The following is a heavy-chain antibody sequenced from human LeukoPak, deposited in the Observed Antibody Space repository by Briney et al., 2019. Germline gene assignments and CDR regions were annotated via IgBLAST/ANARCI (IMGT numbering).Heavy chain of an antibody. J-gene: IGHJ5*02. D-gene: IGHD2-8*01. Sequence: GGSLRLSCAASGFTFSSYAMSWVRQAPGKGLEWVSAISGSGGSTYYADSVKGRFTISRDNAKNSLYLQMNSLRAEDTAVYYCARDLGYANWFDPWGQGTLVTVSS. CDR3: ARDLGYANWFDP. CDR2: ISGSGGST. CDR1: GFTFSSYA. V-gene: IGHV3-23*01.